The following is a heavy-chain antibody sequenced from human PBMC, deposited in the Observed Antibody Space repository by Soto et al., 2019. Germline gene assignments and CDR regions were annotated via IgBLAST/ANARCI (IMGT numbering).Heavy chain of an antibody. D-gene: IGHD3-10*01. CDR3: AREVLWSRYFDY. CDR2: MSYDGTTK. J-gene: IGHJ4*02. V-gene: IGHV3-30-3*01. Sequence: QVQLVESGGGVVQPGRSLRLSCAASGFILSNYVMYWVRQAPGKGLEWVAFMSYDGTTKYSADSVKGRFTISRDNSKNTLYLQMNSLRPEDTAVYYCAREVLWSRYFDYWGQGTLVTVSS. CDR1: GFILSNYV.